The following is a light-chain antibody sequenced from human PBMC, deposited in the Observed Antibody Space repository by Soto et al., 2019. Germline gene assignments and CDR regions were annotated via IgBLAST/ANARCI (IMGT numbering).Light chain of an antibody. CDR1: QSVGSSH. V-gene: IGKV3-20*01. CDR3: QQYGSSPGT. CDR2: GAS. Sequence: EIVLTQSPGTLSLSPGERATLSCRASQSVGSSHLAWYQQKPGQAPRLLIYGASSRATGIPDRFSGSGSGTDFALTISRVEPQDIAVYFCQQYGSSPGTFGQGTKVDIK. J-gene: IGKJ1*01.